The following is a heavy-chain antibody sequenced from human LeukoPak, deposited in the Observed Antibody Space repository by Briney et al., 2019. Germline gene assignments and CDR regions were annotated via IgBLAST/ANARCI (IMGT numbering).Heavy chain of an antibody. CDR2: MFYSGNN. CDR1: GGSISSGTYY. D-gene: IGHD3-3*01. V-gene: IGHV4-39*01. Sequence: PSETLSLTCTVSGGSISSGTYYWGWIRQPPGKGLEWIGSMFYSGNNHYNPSLKSRVTISADTSKNQFSLDLSSVTAADTAVYYCARRPSYDFWTGYYRGYFDSWGQGTLVTVSS. CDR3: ARRPSYDFWTGYYRGYFDS. J-gene: IGHJ4*02.